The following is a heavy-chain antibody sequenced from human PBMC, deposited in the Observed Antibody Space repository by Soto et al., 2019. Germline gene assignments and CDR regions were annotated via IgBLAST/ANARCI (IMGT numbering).Heavy chain of an antibody. Sequence: GGSLRLSCAASGFTFSSYGMHWVRQAPGKGLEWVAVISYDGSNKYYADSVKGRFTISRDNSKNTLYLQMNSLRAEDTAVYYCAKDGDRRTHYYDSSTAFDYWGQGTLVTVSS. CDR1: GFTFSSYG. D-gene: IGHD3-22*01. CDR2: ISYDGSNK. J-gene: IGHJ4*02. CDR3: AKDGDRRTHYYDSSTAFDY. V-gene: IGHV3-30*18.